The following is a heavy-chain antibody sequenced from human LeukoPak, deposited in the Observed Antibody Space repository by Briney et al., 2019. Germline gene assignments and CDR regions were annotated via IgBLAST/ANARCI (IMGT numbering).Heavy chain of an antibody. CDR1: GGSFSGYY. CDR3: ASAYYDVLTGYYRDAFDI. J-gene: IGHJ3*02. CDR2: INHSGST. D-gene: IGHD3-9*01. Sequence: PSETLSLTCAVYGGSFSGYYCSWIRQPPGKGLEWIGEINHSGSTNYNPSLKSRVTISVDTSKNQFSLKLSSVTAADTAVYYCASAYYDVLTGYYRDAFDIWGQGTTVTVSS. V-gene: IGHV4-34*01.